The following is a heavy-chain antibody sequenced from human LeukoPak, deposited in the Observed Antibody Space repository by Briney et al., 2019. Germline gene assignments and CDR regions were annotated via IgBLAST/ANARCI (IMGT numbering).Heavy chain of an antibody. J-gene: IGHJ6*02. CDR2: ISWNSGSI. CDR3: AKDRDSPHRYGMDV. D-gene: IGHD2-21*02. CDR1: GFTFDDYA. Sequence: GGSLRLSCAASGFTFDDYAMHWVRQAPGKGLEWVSGISWNSGSIGYADSVKGRFTISRDNAKNSLYLQMNSLRAEDTALYYCAKDRDSPHRYGMDVWGQGTTVTVS. V-gene: IGHV3-9*01.